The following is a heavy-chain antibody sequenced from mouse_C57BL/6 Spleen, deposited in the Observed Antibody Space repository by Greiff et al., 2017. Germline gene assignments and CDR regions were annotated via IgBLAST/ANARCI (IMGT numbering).Heavy chain of an antibody. D-gene: IGHD2-3*01. J-gene: IGHJ3*01. V-gene: IGHV1-81*01. CDR2: IYPRSGNT. Sequence: QVQLQQSGAELARPGASVKLSCKASGYTFTSYGISWVKQRTGQGLEWIGEIYPRSGNTYYNEKFKGKATLTADKSASTAYMELRSLTSEDSAVYSCARPCDERVTGFAYWGQGTLVTVSA. CDR1: GYTFTSYG. CDR3: ARPCDERVTGFAY.